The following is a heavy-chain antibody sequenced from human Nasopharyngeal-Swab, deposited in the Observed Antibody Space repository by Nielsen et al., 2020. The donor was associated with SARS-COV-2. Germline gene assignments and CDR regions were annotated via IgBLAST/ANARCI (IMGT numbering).Heavy chain of an antibody. CDR3: TSSQGITMVRGAAPRYYYYGMDV. CDR2: IRSKANSYAT. Sequence: GESLKISCAASGFTFSGSAMHWVRQASGKGLEWVGRIRSKANSYATAYAASVKGRFTISRDDSKNTAYLQMNSLKTEDTAVYYCTSSQGITMVRGAAPRYYYYGMDVWGQGTTVTASS. CDR1: GFTFSGSA. D-gene: IGHD3-10*01. J-gene: IGHJ6*02. V-gene: IGHV3-73*01.